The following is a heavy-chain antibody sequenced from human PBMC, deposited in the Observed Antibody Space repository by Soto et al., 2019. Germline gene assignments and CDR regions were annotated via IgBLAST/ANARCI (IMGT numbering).Heavy chain of an antibody. V-gene: IGHV3-43D*04. J-gene: IGHJ6*02. CDR2: ISWDGGST. CDR3: AKARYCSGGSCANYGMDV. CDR1: GFTFDDYA. D-gene: IGHD2-15*01. Sequence: XESLSLFCAASGFTFDDYAMHWVRQAPGKGLEWVSLISWDGGSTYYADSVKGRFTISRDNSKNSLYLQMNSLRAEDTALYYCAKARYCSGGSCANYGMDVWGQRTTVTVSS.